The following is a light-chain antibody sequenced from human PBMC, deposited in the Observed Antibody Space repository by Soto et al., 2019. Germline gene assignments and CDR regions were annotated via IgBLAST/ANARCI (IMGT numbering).Light chain of an antibody. Sequence: ETVMTQSPGTLSLSPGERATLSCRASQSVSSNFLAWYQQEPGQAPRLLIYDASSRATGIPDRFSGSGSGTDFTLTISRLEPEDFAVYYCHRYDGSPQTFGQGTKVDIK. J-gene: IGKJ1*01. CDR3: HRYDGSPQT. CDR1: QSVSSNF. CDR2: DAS. V-gene: IGKV3-20*01.